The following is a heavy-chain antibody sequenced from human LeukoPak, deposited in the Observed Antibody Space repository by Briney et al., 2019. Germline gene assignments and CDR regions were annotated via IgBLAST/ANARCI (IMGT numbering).Heavy chain of an antibody. CDR1: GFSYSAYS. J-gene: IGHJ4*02. V-gene: IGHV3-48*04. Sequence: PGGSLRLSCAASGFSYSAYSMNWVRQAPGKGLEWVSYISSSSITIYYADSVKGRFTISRDNAKNSLHLQMNSLRPEDTAVYYCARRWDWNTPGYCGQGILVTVPS. CDR3: ARRWDWNTPGY. CDR2: ISSSSITI. D-gene: IGHD1/OR15-1a*01.